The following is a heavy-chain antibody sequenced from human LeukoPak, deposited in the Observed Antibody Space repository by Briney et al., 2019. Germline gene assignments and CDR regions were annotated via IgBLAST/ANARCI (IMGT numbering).Heavy chain of an antibody. J-gene: IGHJ4*02. Sequence: GGPLRLFCAASVFTFSSYSMNWVRQARGKGLEGVSYIRSSSSYIYYADSVKGRFTISRDNAKNLLYLQMNSLSAEDTAVYYCARLFGGVTTFDYWGQGALVTVSS. CDR1: VFTFSSYS. CDR2: IRSSSSYI. D-gene: IGHD4-17*01. CDR3: ARLFGGVTTFDY. V-gene: IGHV3-21*06.